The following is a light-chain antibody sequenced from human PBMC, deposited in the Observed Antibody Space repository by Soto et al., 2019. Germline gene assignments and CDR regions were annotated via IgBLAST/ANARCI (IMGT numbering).Light chain of an antibody. Sequence: DIQMTQSPSTLSASVGYRVTITCLASQSISSWLAWYQQKPGKAPKLLIYKASSLESGVPSRFSGSGSGTEFTLTISSLKPDDFATYYCQQYNSYSKTFGQGTKVEIK. V-gene: IGKV1-5*03. J-gene: IGKJ1*01. CDR3: QQYNSYSKT. CDR1: QSISSW. CDR2: KAS.